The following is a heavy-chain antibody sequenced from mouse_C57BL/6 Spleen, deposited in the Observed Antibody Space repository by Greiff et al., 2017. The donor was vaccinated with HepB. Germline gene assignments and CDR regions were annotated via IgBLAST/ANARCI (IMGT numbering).Heavy chain of an antibody. CDR3: ATDSSGYVGFAY. V-gene: IGHV1-64*01. Sequence: QVQLQQPGAELVKPGASVKLSCKASGYTFTSYWMHWVKQRPGQGLEWIGMIHPNSGSTNYNEKFKSKATLTVDTSSSTAYMQLSSLTSEDSAVYYCATDSSGYVGFAYWGQGTLVTVSA. J-gene: IGHJ3*01. CDR1: GYTFTSYW. CDR2: IHPNSGST. D-gene: IGHD3-2*02.